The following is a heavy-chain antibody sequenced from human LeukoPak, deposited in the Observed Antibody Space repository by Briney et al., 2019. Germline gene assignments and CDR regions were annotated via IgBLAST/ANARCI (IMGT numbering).Heavy chain of an antibody. CDR1: GGTFSSYA. Sequence: SVKVSCKASGGTFSSYAISWVRQAPGQGLEWMGGIIPIFGTANCAQKFQGRVTITSDESTSTAYMELSSLRSEDTAVYYCASAVGATFGTFDIWGQGTMVTVSS. CDR3: ASAVGATFGTFDI. J-gene: IGHJ3*02. V-gene: IGHV1-69*13. D-gene: IGHD1-26*01. CDR2: IIPIFGTA.